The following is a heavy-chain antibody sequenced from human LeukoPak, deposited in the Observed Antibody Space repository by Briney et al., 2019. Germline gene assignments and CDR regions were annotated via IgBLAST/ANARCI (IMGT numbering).Heavy chain of an antibody. V-gene: IGHV4-59*01. Sequence: PSETLSLTCTVSGGSISTYYWSWIRRPPGKGLEWIAYIYYSGSTNYNPSLKSRVTISVDTSKNLFSLKLSSVTAADTAVYYCASGGSYYGYFDYWGHGALVTVSS. D-gene: IGHD1-26*01. CDR3: ASGGSYYGYFDY. J-gene: IGHJ4*01. CDR1: GGSISTYY. CDR2: IYYSGST.